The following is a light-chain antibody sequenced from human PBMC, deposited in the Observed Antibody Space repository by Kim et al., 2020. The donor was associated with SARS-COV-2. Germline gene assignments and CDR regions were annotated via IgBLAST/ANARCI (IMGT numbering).Light chain of an antibody. CDR3: QQYRYSPHT. V-gene: IGKV3-20*01. CDR1: HTIGDNN. Sequence: LSPGERATRSCRASHTIGDNNVAWYQQRPGRAPRLLIWRASLSATDIPDKFSGSGSGTDFSLTISGLEPEDFAVYYCQQYRYSPHTFGQGTKLEI. CDR2: RAS. J-gene: IGKJ2*01.